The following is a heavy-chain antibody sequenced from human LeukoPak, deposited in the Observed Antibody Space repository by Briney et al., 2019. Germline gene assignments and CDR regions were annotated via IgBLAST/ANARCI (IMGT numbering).Heavy chain of an antibody. CDR3: ATALNREYYDFWSGYDYY. CDR1: GYSFTSYW. CDR2: IYPGDSDT. J-gene: IGHJ4*02. V-gene: IGHV5-51*01. D-gene: IGHD3-3*01. Sequence: GESLKISCKGSGYSFTSYWIGWVRQMPGKGLEWMGIIYPGDSDTRYSPSFQGQVTISADKSISTAYLQWSSLKASDTAMYYCATALNREYYDFWSGYDYYWGQGTLVTVSS.